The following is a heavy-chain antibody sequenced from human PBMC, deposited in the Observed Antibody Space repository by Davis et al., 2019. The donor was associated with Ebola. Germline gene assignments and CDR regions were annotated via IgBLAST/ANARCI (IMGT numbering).Heavy chain of an antibody. J-gene: IGHJ4*02. CDR2: INPNSGDT. D-gene: IGHD3-22*01. CDR1: GYTFTGYY. V-gene: IGHV1-2*02. Sequence: ASVKVSCKASGYTFTGYYLHWVRQAPGQGLEWMGWINPNSGDTNYAQKFQGRVTITRDMSTSTAYMELRSLRSEDTAVYYCAAVTPYYYDSSAYYTHFDHWGQGTLVTVSS. CDR3: AAVTPYYYDSSAYYTHFDH.